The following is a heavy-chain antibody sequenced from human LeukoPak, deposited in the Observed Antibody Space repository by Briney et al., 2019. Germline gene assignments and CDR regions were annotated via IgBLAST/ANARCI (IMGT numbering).Heavy chain of an antibody. CDR3: ARDMGQLRYFDWWLGTPDY. D-gene: IGHD3-9*01. CDR2: ISSSSSYI. V-gene: IGHV3-21*01. J-gene: IGHJ4*02. CDR1: GFTFSSYS. Sequence: PGGSLRLSCAASGFTFSSYSMNWVRQAPGKGLEWVSSISSSSSYIYYADSVKGRFTISRDNAKNSLYLQMNSLRAEDTAVYYCARDMGQLRYFDWWLGTPDYWGQGTLVTVSS.